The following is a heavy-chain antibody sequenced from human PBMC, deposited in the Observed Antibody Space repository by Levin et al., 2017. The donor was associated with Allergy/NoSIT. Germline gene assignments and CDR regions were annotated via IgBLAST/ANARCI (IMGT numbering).Heavy chain of an antibody. CDR1: GFTFSSYW. V-gene: IGHV3-74*01. Sequence: GGSLRLSCAASGFTFSSYWIHWVRQAPGEGLLWVSRIKPDGSSADYADSVRDRFTISRDNAKNTLYLQMNILRGEDTAVYYCARGISGSYGLDVWGQGTTVTVSS. CDR3: ARGISGSYGLDV. CDR2: IKPDGSSA. J-gene: IGHJ6*02.